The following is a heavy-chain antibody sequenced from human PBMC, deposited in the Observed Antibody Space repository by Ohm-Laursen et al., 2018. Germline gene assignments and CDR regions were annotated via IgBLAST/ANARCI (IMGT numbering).Heavy chain of an antibody. J-gene: IGHJ2*01. CDR3: TREASDDYGYFDF. D-gene: IGHD6-6*01. CDR2: MSPKSGKT. Sequence: SSVKVSCKASGYTFTDYDINWVRQATGQGLEWMGWMSPKSGKTGYAEKFQDRVTMTSDTSITTAHMELSGLRFEDTAHYYCTREASDDYGYFDFWGRGTLVTVSS. V-gene: IGHV1-8*01. CDR1: GYTFTDYD.